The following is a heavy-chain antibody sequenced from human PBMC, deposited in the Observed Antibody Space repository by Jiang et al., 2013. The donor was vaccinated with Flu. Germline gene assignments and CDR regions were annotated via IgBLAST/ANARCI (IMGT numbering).Heavy chain of an antibody. J-gene: IGHJ4*02. CDR2: INHSGRT. CDR3: ARGSLASYHGSGSHDY. V-gene: IGHV4-34*01. CDR1: GVSFTTYY. Sequence: LKPSETLSLTCAVSGVSFTTYYWTWIRQPPGNGLEWVAEINHSGRTNYNPSLKSRVTISVDTSKNHFSLKLSSVTAADTAVYYCARGSLASYHGSGSHDYWGQGTLVTVSS. D-gene: IGHD3-10*01.